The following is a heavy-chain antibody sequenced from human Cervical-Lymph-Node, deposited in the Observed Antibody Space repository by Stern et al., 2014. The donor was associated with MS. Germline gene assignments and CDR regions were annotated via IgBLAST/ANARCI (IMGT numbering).Heavy chain of an antibody. CDR2: TTPSGDSA. J-gene: IGHJ4*02. D-gene: IGHD3/OR15-3a*01. CDR3: ASGTGSKRPTGNY. Sequence: VQLVESGAEVKKPGASVKVSCKASGYSFTSHYMHWVRQAPGQGLEWVGITTPSGDSASYAQKLQGRVTMTRDTSTSTVYMELSSLRSEDTAVYYCASGTGSKRPTGNYWGQGTLVTVSS. V-gene: IGHV1-46*01. CDR1: GYSFTSHY.